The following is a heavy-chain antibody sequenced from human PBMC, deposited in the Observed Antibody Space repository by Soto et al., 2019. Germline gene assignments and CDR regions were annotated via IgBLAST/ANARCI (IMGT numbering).Heavy chain of an antibody. Sequence: ASVKVSSKASGYTFTSYAMHWVRQAPGQRLEWMGWINAGNGNTKYSQKFQGRVTITRDTSASTAYMELSSLRSEDTAVYYCARDAREYSSSWQNWFDPWGQGTLVTVSS. V-gene: IGHV1-3*01. CDR3: ARDAREYSSSWQNWFDP. J-gene: IGHJ5*02. CDR1: GYTFTSYA. D-gene: IGHD6-13*01. CDR2: INAGNGNT.